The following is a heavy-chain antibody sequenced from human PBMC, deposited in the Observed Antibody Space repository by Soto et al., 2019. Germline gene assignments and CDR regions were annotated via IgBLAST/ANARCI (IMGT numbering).Heavy chain of an antibody. CDR3: ARGGYDILIGYYLISSPFDY. CDR1: GGSFSGYY. V-gene: IGHV4-34*01. D-gene: IGHD3-9*01. Sequence: SETLSLTCAVYGGSFSGYYWSWIRQPPGKGLEWIGEINHSGSTNYNPSLKSRVTISVDTSKNQFSLKLSSVTAADTAVYYCARGGYDILIGYYLISSPFDYWGQGTLVTLSS. CDR2: INHSGST. J-gene: IGHJ4*02.